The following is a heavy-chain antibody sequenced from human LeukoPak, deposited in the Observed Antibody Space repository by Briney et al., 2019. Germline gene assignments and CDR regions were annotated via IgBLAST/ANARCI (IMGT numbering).Heavy chain of an antibody. CDR1: GYSFTSYW. CDR3: AILVVPAAWTNYYYYYGMDV. CDR2: IDPSDSYT. V-gene: IGHV5-10-1*01. J-gene: IGHJ6*04. D-gene: IGHD2-2*01. Sequence: GESLRISCKGSGYSFTSYWISWVRQMPGKGLEWMGRIDPSDSYTNYSPSFQGHVTISADKSISTAYLQWSSLKASDTAMFYCAILVVPAAWTNYYYYYGMDVWGKGTTVTVSS.